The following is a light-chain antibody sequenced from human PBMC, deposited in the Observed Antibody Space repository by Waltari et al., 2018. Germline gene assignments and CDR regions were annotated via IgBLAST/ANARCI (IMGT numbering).Light chain of an antibody. CDR2: SND. CDR1: NSNIGSNV. V-gene: IGLV1-44*01. J-gene: IGLJ3*02. Sequence: QSVLTQPPSASGTPGQRVTISCSGSNSNIGSNVVNWYQQLPGKAPRLLIYSNDQRPAGVPYLFSGSKSGTSASLAISGLQSEDEADYYCATWDDRLTGVLFGGGTKVTVL. CDR3: ATWDDRLTGVL.